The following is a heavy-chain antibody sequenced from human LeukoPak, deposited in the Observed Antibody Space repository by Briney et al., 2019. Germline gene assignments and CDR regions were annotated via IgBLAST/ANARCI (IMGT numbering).Heavy chain of an antibody. V-gene: IGHV3-30-3*01. Sequence: PGGSLRLSCAASGFTFRNYAMHWVRQAPGKGLEWVAVILHDGSNKYYADSVKGRFTISRDNSKNTLYLQMNSLRADDAALYYRARGDCGGDCYLSMATYDIWGQGTKVTVSS. CDR2: ILHDGSNK. D-gene: IGHD2-21*02. CDR1: GFTFRNYA. J-gene: IGHJ3*02. CDR3: ARGDCGGDCYLSMATYDI.